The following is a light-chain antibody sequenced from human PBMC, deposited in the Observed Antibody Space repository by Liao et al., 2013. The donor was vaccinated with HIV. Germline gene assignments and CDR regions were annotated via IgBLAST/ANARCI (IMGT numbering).Light chain of an antibody. CDR2: YDS. J-gene: IGLJ1*01. CDR1: ALPRQF. V-gene: IGLV3-21*01. Sequence: SYELTQPPSVLVSPGQTARITCSGNALPRQFGFWYQHKPGQAPVVVISYDSNRPSGIPERFSGSGSKSGNKAILTVSGVEAGDEADYYCQVWDSSSDHPYVFGAGTRVTVL. CDR3: QVWDSSSDHPYV.